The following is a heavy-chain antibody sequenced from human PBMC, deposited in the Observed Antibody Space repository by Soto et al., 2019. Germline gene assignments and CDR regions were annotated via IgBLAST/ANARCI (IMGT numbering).Heavy chain of an antibody. Sequence: SETLSLTCTVSGGSITNYHWTWIRQPPGKGLEYIAYAFNSASTNYNPSLKGRVTVSGDTSKNQVSLKLTLATAADTAVYYCASRNFGNSLSTFDVGGQGALVTVSS. D-gene: IGHD6-13*01. V-gene: IGHV4-4*08. CDR2: AFNSAST. J-gene: IGHJ4*02. CDR1: GGSITNYH. CDR3: ASRNFGNSLSTFDV.